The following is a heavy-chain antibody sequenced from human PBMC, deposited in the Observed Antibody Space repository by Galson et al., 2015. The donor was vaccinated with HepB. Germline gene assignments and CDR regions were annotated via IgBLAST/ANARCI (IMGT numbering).Heavy chain of an antibody. V-gene: IGHV3-11*06. D-gene: IGHD4-17*01. CDR3: ARVADSDYGDHSHFDY. J-gene: IGHJ4*02. Sequence: GKGLEWVSYISSSTIYTNYADSVKGRFTISRDNVKNSMYLQMNSLRAEDTAVYYCARVADSDYGDHSHFDYWGQGTLVTVSS. CDR2: ISSSTIYT.